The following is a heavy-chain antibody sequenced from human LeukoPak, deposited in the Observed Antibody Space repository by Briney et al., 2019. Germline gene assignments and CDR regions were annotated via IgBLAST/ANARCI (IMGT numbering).Heavy chain of an antibody. CDR1: GFTFDDYA. J-gene: IGHJ6*02. V-gene: IGHV3-9*01. CDR2: ISWNSGSI. Sequence: GRSLRLSCAASGFTFDDYAMHWVRQAPGKGLEWVSGISWNSGSIGYADSVKGRFTISRDNSKNTLYLQMNSLRAEDTAVYYCANAGRDSSSTISCGMDVWGQGTTVTVSS. CDR3: ANAGRDSSSTISCGMDV. D-gene: IGHD6-13*01.